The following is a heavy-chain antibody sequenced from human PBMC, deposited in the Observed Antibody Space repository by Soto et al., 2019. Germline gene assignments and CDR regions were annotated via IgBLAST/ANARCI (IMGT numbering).Heavy chain of an antibody. V-gene: IGHV4-39*01. CDR2: ISYTGST. CDR3: VRTRIKSEYGAGYFEY. CDR1: GGSISSSSY. D-gene: IGHD1-26*01. Sequence: SETLSLTCTVSGGSISSSSYWGWIRQPPGKGLEWIGSISYTGSTYYNPSLKSRVTVSVDTSKNQFSLKLSSVTAADTAVYYCVRTRIKSEYGAGYFEYWGQGTLVTVSS. J-gene: IGHJ4*02.